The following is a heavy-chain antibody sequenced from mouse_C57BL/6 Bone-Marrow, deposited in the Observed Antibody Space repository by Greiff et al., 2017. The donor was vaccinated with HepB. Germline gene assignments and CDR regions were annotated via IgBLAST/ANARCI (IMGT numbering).Heavy chain of an antibody. V-gene: IGHV5-17*01. CDR2: ISSGSSTI. Sequence: EVQVVESGGGLVKPGGSLKLSCAASGFTFSDYGMHWVRQAPEKGLEWVAYISSGSSTIYYADTVKGRFTSSRDNAKNTLFLQMTSLRSEDTAMYYCAITTVVARYWYFDVWGTGTTVTVSS. CDR1: GFTFSDYG. CDR3: AITTVVARYWYFDV. J-gene: IGHJ1*03. D-gene: IGHD1-1*01.